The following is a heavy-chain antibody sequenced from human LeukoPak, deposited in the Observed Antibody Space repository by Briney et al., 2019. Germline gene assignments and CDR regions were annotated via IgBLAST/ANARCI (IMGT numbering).Heavy chain of an antibody. Sequence: PSETLSLTCTVSGGSISSGSYYWTWIRQPAGKGLEWIGRMYTSGSTNYNPSLKSRVTISVDTSKNQFSLKLSSVTAADTAVYYCARDWDSSGYGYWGQGTLVTVSS. V-gene: IGHV4-61*02. CDR3: ARDWDSSGYGY. D-gene: IGHD3-22*01. J-gene: IGHJ4*02. CDR1: GGSISSGSYY. CDR2: MYTSGST.